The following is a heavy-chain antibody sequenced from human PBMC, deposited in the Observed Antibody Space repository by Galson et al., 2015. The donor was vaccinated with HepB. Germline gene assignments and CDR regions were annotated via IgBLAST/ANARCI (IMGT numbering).Heavy chain of an antibody. CDR1: GFTFSSYA. CDR2: IHTNGGST. Sequence: SLRLSCAASGFTFSSYAMHWVRQAPGKGLAYVSAIHTNGGSTNYASSVKGRFTISRDNSKNTLYLQMGSLRAEDMAVYYCARLYCSGGSCYFDYWGQGTLVTVSS. J-gene: IGHJ4*02. CDR3: ARLYCSGGSCYFDY. D-gene: IGHD2-15*01. V-gene: IGHV3-64*01.